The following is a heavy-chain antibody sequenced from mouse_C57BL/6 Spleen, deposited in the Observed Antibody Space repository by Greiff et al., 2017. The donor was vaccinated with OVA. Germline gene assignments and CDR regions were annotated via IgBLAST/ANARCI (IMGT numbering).Heavy chain of an antibody. V-gene: IGHV1-54*01. J-gene: IGHJ3*01. D-gene: IGHD3-1*01. CDR2: INPGSGGT. CDR3: AREKAGSAY. Sequence: ESGAELVRPGTSVKVSCKASGYAFTNYLIEWVKQRPGQGLEWIGVINPGSGGTNYNEKFKGKATLTADKSSSTAYMQLSSLTSEDSAVYFCAREKAGSAYWGQGTLVTVSA. CDR1: GYAFTNYL.